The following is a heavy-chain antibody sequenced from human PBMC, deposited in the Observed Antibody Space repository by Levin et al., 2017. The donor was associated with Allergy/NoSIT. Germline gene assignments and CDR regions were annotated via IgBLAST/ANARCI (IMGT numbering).Heavy chain of an antibody. V-gene: IGHV4-59*01. D-gene: IGHD3-22*01. CDR1: GGSISNYY. CDR2: IYYSGST. CDR3: ARITHYADGSSDYDPGYSFDY. J-gene: IGHJ4*02. Sequence: PSETLSLTCTVSGGSISNYYWSWIRQPPGMRLEWIGYIYYSGSTSYNPSLQSRSTISVDTSKNQISLKLSSVTAADTAVYYCARITHYADGSSDYDPGYSFDYWGQGALVTVSS.